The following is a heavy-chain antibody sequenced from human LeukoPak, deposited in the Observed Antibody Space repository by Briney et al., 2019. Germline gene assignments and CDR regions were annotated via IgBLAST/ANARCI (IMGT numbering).Heavy chain of an antibody. D-gene: IGHD6-19*01. CDR3: ARRLIAVTGTGACVFDS. J-gene: IGHJ4*02. Sequence: PSETLSLTCTVSGGSISSYYWSWIRQPPGKGLEWIGSINNSGNTYYNPSLKSRVTISVDTSKNQFSLKLSSVTAADTAVYYCARRLIAVTGTGACVFDSWGQGTLVTVSS. V-gene: IGHV4-59*05. CDR1: GGSISSYY. CDR2: INNSGNT.